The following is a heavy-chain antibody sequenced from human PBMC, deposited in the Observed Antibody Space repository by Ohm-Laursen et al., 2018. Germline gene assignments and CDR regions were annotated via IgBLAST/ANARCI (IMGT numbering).Heavy chain of an antibody. CDR2: ISYDGSNK. CDR1: GFTFSNYV. J-gene: IGHJ6*02. D-gene: IGHD5/OR15-5a*01. CDR3: SRISDYGVGYGMDV. V-gene: IGHV3-30*03. Sequence: RSLRLSCTASGFTFSNYVMRWVRQAPGKGLEWVAVISYDGSNKYYADSVKGRFTISRDNSKNTLYLQMNSLRAEDTAVYYCSRISDYGVGYGMDVWGQGTTVTVSS.